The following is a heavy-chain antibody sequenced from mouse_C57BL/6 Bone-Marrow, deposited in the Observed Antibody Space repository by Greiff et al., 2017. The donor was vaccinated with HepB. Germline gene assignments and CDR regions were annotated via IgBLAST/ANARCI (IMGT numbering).Heavy chain of an antibody. CDR3: AREGTTVVARNWFAY. CDR1: GYTFTSYW. CDR2: INPSSGYT. J-gene: IGHJ3*01. V-gene: IGHV1-7*01. Sequence: VQLQQSGAELAKPGASVKLSCKASGYTFTSYWMHWVKQRPGQGLEWIGYINPSSGYTKCNQKFKDKATLTADKSSSTAYMQLSSLTYEDSAVYYCAREGTTVVARNWFAYWGQGTLVTVSA. D-gene: IGHD1-1*01.